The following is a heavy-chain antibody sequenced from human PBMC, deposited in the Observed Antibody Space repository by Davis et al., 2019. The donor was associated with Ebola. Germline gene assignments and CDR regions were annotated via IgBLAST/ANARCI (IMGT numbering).Heavy chain of an antibody. J-gene: IGHJ4*02. Sequence: GESLKISCAASGFTFSSYAMSWVRQAPGKGLEWVSAISGSGGSTYYADSVKGRFTISRDNSKNTLYLQMNSLRAEDTAVYYCVLGNGYHRVWGQGTLVTVSS. V-gene: IGHV3-23*01. CDR2: ISGSGGST. D-gene: IGHD5-24*01. CDR3: VLGNGYHRV. CDR1: GFTFSSYA.